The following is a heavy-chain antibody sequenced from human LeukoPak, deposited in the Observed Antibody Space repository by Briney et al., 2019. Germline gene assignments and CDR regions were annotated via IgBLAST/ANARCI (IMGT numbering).Heavy chain of an antibody. CDR2: IKQDGSEK. CDR1: GFTFSSYW. D-gene: IGHD3-16*01. Sequence: GGSLRLSCAASGFTFSSYWMSWVRQAPGKGLEWVANIKQDGSEKYYADSVKGRFTISRDNSKNTLYLQMNSLRAEDTAVYYCARESPLGATIDYWGQGTLVTVSS. J-gene: IGHJ4*02. V-gene: IGHV3-7*01. CDR3: ARESPLGATIDY.